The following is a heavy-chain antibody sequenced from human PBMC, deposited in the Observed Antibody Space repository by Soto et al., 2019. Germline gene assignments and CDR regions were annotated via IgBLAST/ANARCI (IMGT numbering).Heavy chain of an antibody. D-gene: IGHD3-3*01. CDR3: AKDALRFLEWLRYYYYGMDV. CDR1: GFTLSNYV. V-gene: IGHV3-23*01. Sequence: EVQLLESGGNLVQPGGSLRLSCAASGFTLSNYVMSWVRQAPGKGLEWVSAISGSGGSTYYADSVKGRFTISRDNSKNTLYLQMNSLRAEDTAVYYCAKDALRFLEWLRYYYYGMDVWGQGTTVTVSS. CDR2: ISGSGGST. J-gene: IGHJ6*02.